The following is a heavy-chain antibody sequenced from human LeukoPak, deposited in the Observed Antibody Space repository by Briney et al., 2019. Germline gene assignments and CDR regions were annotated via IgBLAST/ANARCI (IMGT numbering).Heavy chain of an antibody. CDR1: GYTFTGYY. CDR2: INPNSGGT. V-gene: IGHV1-2*02. J-gene: IGHJ3*02. Sequence: VASVKVSCKASGYTFTGYYMHWVRQAPGQGLEWMGWINPNSGGTNYAQKFQGRVTMTRDTSISTAYMELSRLRSDDTAVYYCARLTMVRGVISAFDIWGQGTMVTVSS. CDR3: ARLTMVRGVISAFDI. D-gene: IGHD3-10*01.